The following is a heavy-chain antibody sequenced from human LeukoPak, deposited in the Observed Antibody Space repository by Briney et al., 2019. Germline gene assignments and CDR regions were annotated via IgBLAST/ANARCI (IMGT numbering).Heavy chain of an antibody. CDR3: ARGRDEQSDSKSYFDY. CDR1: GGSFSGYY. CDR2: INHSGST. D-gene: IGHD3-3*01. Sequence: SETLSLTCAVYGGSFSGYYWSWIRQPPGKGLEWIGEINHSGSTNYNPSLKSRVTIPVDTSKNQFSLKLSSVTAADTAVYYCARGRDEQSDSKSYFDYWGQGTLVTVSS. V-gene: IGHV4-34*01. J-gene: IGHJ4*02.